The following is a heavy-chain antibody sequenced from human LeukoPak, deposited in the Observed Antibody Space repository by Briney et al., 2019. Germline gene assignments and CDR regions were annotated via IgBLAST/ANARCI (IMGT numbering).Heavy chain of an antibody. J-gene: IGHJ4*02. CDR2: IYYSGST. CDR3: ARDAVPHYDFWSGYDY. V-gene: IGHV4-30-4*08. D-gene: IGHD3-3*01. Sequence: SETLSLTCTVSGGSISSSDYYWSWIRQPPGKGLEWIGYIYYSGSTYYNPSLKSRVTISVDTSKNQFSLKLSSVTAADTAVYYCARDAVPHYDFWSGYDYWGQGTLVTVSS. CDR1: GGSISSSDYY.